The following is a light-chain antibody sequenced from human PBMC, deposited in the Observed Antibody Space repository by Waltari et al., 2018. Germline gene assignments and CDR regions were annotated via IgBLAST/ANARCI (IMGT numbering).Light chain of an antibody. J-gene: IGLJ2*01. CDR2: DVS. CDR3: SSYMDSSTLEL. V-gene: IGLV2-14*03. Sequence: QSALTQPASVSGSPGQSITISCTGTSSYIGGYNYVSWYQQVPGKAPKLTIYDVSNRPSGVSSRFSGSKSGNTASLTISGLQAEDEADYFCSSYMDSSTLELFGGGTSLTVL. CDR1: SSYIGGYNY.